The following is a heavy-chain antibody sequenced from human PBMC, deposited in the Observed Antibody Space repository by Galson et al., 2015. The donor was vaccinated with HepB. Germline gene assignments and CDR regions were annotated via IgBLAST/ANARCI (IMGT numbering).Heavy chain of an antibody. D-gene: IGHD6-13*01. J-gene: IGHJ4*02. V-gene: IGHV3-23*01. CDR1: GFAFNNYV. CDR2: ISGSGGST. CDR3: AKNSGSNWFVPYHFDS. Sequence: SLRLSCAASGFAFNNYVMNWVRQSPGKGLEWVSSISGSGGSTYYAGSVKGRFTISRDNSRNTVFLQMNNLRAEDTAVYYCAKNSGSNWFVPYHFDSWGQGTLVTVSS.